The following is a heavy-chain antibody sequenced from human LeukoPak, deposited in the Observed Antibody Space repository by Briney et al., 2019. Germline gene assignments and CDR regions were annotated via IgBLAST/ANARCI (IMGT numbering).Heavy chain of an antibody. CDR2: IYHSGST. D-gene: IGHD2/OR15-2a*01. CDR1: GYSISSGYY. CDR3: ARVVIEEQADWFDP. J-gene: IGHJ5*02. V-gene: IGHV4-38-2*01. Sequence: SETLSLTCAVSGYSISSGYYWGWIRQPPGKGLEWIGSIYHSGSTYYNPSLKSRVTISVDTSKNQFSLKLSSVTAADTAVYYCARVVIEEQADWFDPWGQGTLVTVSS.